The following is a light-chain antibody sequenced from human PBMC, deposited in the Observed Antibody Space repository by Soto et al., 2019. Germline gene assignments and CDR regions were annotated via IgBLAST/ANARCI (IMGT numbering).Light chain of an antibody. CDR2: RAS. Sequence: DIHMTQSPSTLSASVGDSVTITCRASQRISTWLAWFQQKPGKAPKFLIYRASSLESGIPSRFSGSGSGTEFNLTISSLQPDDFATYYCQPYNSYPRTFGQGTKVQIK. J-gene: IGKJ1*01. V-gene: IGKV1-5*03. CDR3: QPYNSYPRT. CDR1: QRISTW.